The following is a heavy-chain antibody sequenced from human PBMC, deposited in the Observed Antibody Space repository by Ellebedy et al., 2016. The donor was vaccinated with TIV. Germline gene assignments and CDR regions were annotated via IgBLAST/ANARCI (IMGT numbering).Heavy chain of an antibody. D-gene: IGHD3-16*01. V-gene: IGHV3-23*01. J-gene: IGHJ4*02. Sequence: PGGSLRLSCAAPGLTFSNYAMSWVRQAPGGGLEWVSTITGSGFITYYADSVKGRFTISRDNSKNTLYLQLNSLRVEDTAIYYCMSGGPRAHLYDDDGNYLHFEYWGQGTLVTVSS. CDR1: GLTFSNYA. CDR2: ITGSGFIT. CDR3: MSGGPRAHLYDDDGNYLHFEY.